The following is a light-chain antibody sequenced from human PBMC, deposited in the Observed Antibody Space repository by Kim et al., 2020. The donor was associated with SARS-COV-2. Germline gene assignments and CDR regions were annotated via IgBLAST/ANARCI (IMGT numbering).Light chain of an antibody. CDR1: ALPKQY. CDR3: QSADSRGTYVV. CDR2: KAS. J-gene: IGLJ2*01. V-gene: IGLV3-25*03. Sequence: SYELTQPPSVSVSPGQTARITCSGDALPKQYAYWYRQKPGQAPVLVIYKASERPSGVPERFSGSSAGTTVTLTISGDQAEDEADYYCQSADSRGTYVVFGGGTQLTVL.